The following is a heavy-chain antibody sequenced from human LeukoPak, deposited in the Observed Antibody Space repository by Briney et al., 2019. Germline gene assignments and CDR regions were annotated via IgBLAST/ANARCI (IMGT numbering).Heavy chain of an antibody. V-gene: IGHV3-43*02. CDR1: GLPIADFA. J-gene: IGHJ4*02. Sequence: GGSLRLSCVASGLPIADFAMHWVRQAPGKGLEWVSLISGDGVSTFYADSAKGRFSISRDNSKNSLSLEMSSLRTEDTAMYYCARESGKFDYWGQGTLVAVSS. CDR2: ISGDGVST. CDR3: ARESGKFDY.